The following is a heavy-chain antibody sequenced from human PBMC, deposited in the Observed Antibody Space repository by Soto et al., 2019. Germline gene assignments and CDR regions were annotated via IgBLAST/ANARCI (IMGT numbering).Heavy chain of an antibody. V-gene: IGHV3-48*03. CDR1: GFTFNDFE. CDR2: IDGSGTTK. Sequence: EVQLLESGGGLVQPGGSLRLSCGVSGFTFNDFEMNWVRQAPGKGLEWLAYIDGSGTTKKYADSVRGRFTISRDNPNNSLFLPMSSLSDADTAIYYCARGFGRFNYWGQGTLVSVSS. J-gene: IGHJ4*02. CDR3: ARGFGRFNY. D-gene: IGHD3-10*01.